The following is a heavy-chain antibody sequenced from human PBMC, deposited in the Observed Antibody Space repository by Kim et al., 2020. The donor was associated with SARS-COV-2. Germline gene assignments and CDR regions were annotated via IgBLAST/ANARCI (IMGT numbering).Heavy chain of an antibody. J-gene: IGHJ5*02. CDR3: ATGSPFGVGWFDP. V-gene: IGHV1-24*01. D-gene: IGHD3-3*01. Sequence: YAQKFQGRVTMTEDTSTDTAYMELRSLRSEDTAVYYCATGSPFGVGWFDPWGQGTLVTVSS.